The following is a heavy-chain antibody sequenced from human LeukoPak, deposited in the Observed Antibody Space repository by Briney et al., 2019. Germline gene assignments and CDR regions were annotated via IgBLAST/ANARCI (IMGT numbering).Heavy chain of an antibody. CDR1: GYTFTGYY. D-gene: IGHD3-22*01. J-gene: IGHJ4*02. V-gene: IGHV1-2*02. Sequence: ASVKVSCKASGYTFTGYYMHWVRQAPGQGLEWMGWINPNSGGTNYAQKFQGRVTMTRDTSISTAYMELSRLRSDDTAVYYCARALPNNHYYHSSIGRNRGLDCWGQGTLVTVSS. CDR2: INPNSGGT. CDR3: ARALPNNHYYHSSIGRNRGLDC.